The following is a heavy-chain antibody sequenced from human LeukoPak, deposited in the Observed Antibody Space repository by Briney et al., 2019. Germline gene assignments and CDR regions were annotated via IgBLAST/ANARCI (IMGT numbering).Heavy chain of an antibody. V-gene: IGHV4-59*08. CDR1: GGSINSYY. D-gene: IGHD6-6*01. Sequence: PSETLSLTCPVSGGSINSYYWSWIRQPPGKGLEWIGYIYHSGSTNYRPSLKSRVTTSVDTSKNQFSLKLSSVTAADTAVYYCARLGVRYSTSSWWFDPWGQGTLVTVSS. CDR3: ARLGVRYSTSSWWFDP. J-gene: IGHJ5*02. CDR2: IYHSGST.